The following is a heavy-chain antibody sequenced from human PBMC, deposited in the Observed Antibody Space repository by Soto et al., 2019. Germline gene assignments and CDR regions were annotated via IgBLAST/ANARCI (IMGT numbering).Heavy chain of an antibody. D-gene: IGHD6-19*01. CDR2: INHSGST. J-gene: IGHJ3*02. Sequence: QVQLQQWGAGLLQPSETLSLTCAVYGGSFSGYYWSWIRQPPGKGLEWIGEINHSGSTNYNPSLKSRVTISVDTSKNQFSLKLSSVTAADTAVYYCARTYSSGYHDAFDIWGQGTMVTVSS. CDR1: GGSFSGYY. V-gene: IGHV4-34*01. CDR3: ARTYSSGYHDAFDI.